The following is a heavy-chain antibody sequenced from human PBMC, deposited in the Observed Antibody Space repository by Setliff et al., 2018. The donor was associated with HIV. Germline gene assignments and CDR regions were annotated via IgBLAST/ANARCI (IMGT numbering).Heavy chain of an antibody. CDR1: GDSIGTYY. D-gene: IGHD6-6*01. CDR3: ASEAWTSYRSSSGYYYYYMDV. CDR2: FYYGGST. V-gene: IGHV4-59*01. Sequence: KTSETLSLTCSVSGDSIGTYYWNWIRQTPGKRLEWIGFFYYGGSTDYNPALKNRVAISVDTSRNRVSLKMTSVTAADTAVYYCASEAWTSYRSSSGYYYYYMDVWGKGTTVTVSS. J-gene: IGHJ6*03.